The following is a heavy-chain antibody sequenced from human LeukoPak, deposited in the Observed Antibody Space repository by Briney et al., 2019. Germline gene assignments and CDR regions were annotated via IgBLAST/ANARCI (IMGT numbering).Heavy chain of an antibody. CDR1: EFTFSIYA. V-gene: IGHV3-30-3*01. D-gene: IGHD6-13*01. CDR2: ISHDGSNK. J-gene: IGHJ4*02. CDR3: ARDLRGIASAGHAF. Sequence: GGSLRLSCAASEFTFSIYAMHWVRQAPGEGLEWVAVISHDGSNKYYADSVKGRFTISRDNSKNTLYLQMSSLRAEDTAVYYCARDLRGIASAGHAFWGQGTLVTVSS.